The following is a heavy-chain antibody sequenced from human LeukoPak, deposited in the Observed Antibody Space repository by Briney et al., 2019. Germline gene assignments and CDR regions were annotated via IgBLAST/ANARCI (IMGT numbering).Heavy chain of an antibody. CDR1: GFTITTNY. V-gene: IGHV3-53*01. CDR2: IYGDDET. Sequence: GGSLRLSCAASGFTITTNYMNWVRQAPGKGLEWVSVIYGDDETNYADSVKGRFTISRDNSKNTLYLQMNSLRADDTAVYYCAKAGVYWGQGTLVTVSS. CDR3: AKAGVY. D-gene: IGHD3-10*01. J-gene: IGHJ4*02.